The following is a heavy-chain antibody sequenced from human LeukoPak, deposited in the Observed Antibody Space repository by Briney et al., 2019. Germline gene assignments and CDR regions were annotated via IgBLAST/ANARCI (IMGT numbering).Heavy chain of an antibody. CDR3: AKVPSYYDYVWGSYQPTNDY. Sequence: GGSLRLSCTGAGFTFATYTFNWVRQAPGKGLEWVASTGATQTYIYYADSVKGRFTVSRDNAEKSVYLQMNNLRAEDTGVYYCAKVPSYYDYVWGSYQPTNDYWGQGTLVTVSS. D-gene: IGHD3-16*02. J-gene: IGHJ4*02. CDR2: TGATQTYI. CDR1: GFTFATYT. V-gene: IGHV3-21*01.